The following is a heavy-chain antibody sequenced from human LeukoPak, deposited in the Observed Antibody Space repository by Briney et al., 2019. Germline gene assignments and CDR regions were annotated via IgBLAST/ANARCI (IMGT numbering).Heavy chain of an antibody. D-gene: IGHD2-15*01. V-gene: IGHV4-34*01. J-gene: IGHJ4*02. CDR3: AREVQGSGPDY. CDR1: GGSFSGYY. Sequence: SETLSLTCAVYGGSFSGYYWSWIRQPPGKGLEWIGEINHGGSTNYNPSLKSRVTISVDTSKNQFSLKLSSVTAADTAVYYCAREVQGSGPDYWGQGTLVTVSS. CDR2: INHGGST.